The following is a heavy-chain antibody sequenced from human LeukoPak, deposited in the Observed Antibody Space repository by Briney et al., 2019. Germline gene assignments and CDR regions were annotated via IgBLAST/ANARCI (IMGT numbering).Heavy chain of an antibody. Sequence: GESLRLSCAASGFTSSSYWMSWVRQAPGKGLEWVANIKQDGSEKYYVDSVKGRFTISRDNAKNSLYLQMNSLRAEDTAVYYCARDGRDLAFDYWGQGTLVTVSS. CDR1: GFTSSSYW. J-gene: IGHJ4*02. CDR3: ARDGRDLAFDY. V-gene: IGHV3-7*03. D-gene: IGHD1-26*01. CDR2: IKQDGSEK.